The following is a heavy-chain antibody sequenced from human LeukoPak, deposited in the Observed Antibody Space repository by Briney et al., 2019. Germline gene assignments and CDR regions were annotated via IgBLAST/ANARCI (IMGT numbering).Heavy chain of an antibody. D-gene: IGHD5-18*01. J-gene: IGHJ4*02. CDR1: GCSISSYY. Sequence: WETLSLTCTVSGCSISSYYWSWIRQPAGKGLEWIGCIYTSGSTNYNPSLKSRVTMSVDTSKNPFSLKLSSVSAVDTAVYYCARVNSYGIDYCDWGGEGTLVTVSS. CDR3: ARVNSYGIDYCDW. V-gene: IGHV4-4*07. CDR2: IYTSGST.